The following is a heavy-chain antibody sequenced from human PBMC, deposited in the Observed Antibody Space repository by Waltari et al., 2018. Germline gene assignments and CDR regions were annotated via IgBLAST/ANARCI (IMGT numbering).Heavy chain of an antibody. CDR3: TRGGDDSSWYWRN. D-gene: IGHD6-13*01. V-gene: IGHV3-7*01. Sequence: EVQLVESGGGLVQPGGSLRLSCAASGFTFSNNWMTWVRQAPGRGLGWVAIINQDGSEKYSVESVKGRFTISRDNAKNSLYLQLNSLRADDTTVYYCTRGGDDSSWYWRNWGQGTLVTVSS. J-gene: IGHJ4*02. CDR2: INQDGSEK. CDR1: GFTFSNNW.